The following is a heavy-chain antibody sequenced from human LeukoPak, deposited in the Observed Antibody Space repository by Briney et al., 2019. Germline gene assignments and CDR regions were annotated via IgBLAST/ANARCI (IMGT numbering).Heavy chain of an antibody. Sequence: GASVKVSCKASGHTFTSYYMHWVRQAPGQGLEWVGILNPSVGSTTYAQKFQGRVTLTRDTSTSTVYMDLSSLRSEDTAVYYCARGYAPGASDYWGQGTLVTVSS. D-gene: IGHD3-16*01. CDR1: GHTFTSYY. J-gene: IGHJ4*02. CDR3: ARGYAPGASDY. CDR2: LNPSVGST. V-gene: IGHV1-46*01.